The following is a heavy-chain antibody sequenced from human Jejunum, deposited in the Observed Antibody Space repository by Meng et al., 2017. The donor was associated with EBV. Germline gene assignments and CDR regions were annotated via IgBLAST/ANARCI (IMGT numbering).Heavy chain of an antibody. CDR2: INPNTGYP. V-gene: IGHV7-4-1*02. D-gene: IGHD2-8*02. CDR3: ARVRPGGGWFDP. CDR1: GCNFISDG. J-gene: IGHJ5*02. Sequence: AEVVHSGVGLKKRGAPGMVSCKGSGCNFISDGINWVRQAPGQGLEWMGWINPNTGYPPYAQDFTGRFVFSLDTSVSTDYLQLTSLSTEDNAVYYCARVRPGGGWFDPWGQGTLVTVSS.